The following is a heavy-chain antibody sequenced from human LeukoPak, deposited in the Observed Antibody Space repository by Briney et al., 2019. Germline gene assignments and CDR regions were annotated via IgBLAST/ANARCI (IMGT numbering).Heavy chain of an antibody. V-gene: IGHV3-7*01. CDR1: GFTFSSNW. J-gene: IGHJ4*02. D-gene: IGHD1-1*01. CDR2: IKQDGSEK. CDR3: ATDRDWTLLDY. Sequence: GGSLRLSCTASGFTFSSNWMSWVRQAPGKGLEWVANIKQDGSEKNYVDSVKGRFTISRDNAKNSLYLQMNSLRAEDTAVYYCATDRDWTLLDYWGRGTLVTVSS.